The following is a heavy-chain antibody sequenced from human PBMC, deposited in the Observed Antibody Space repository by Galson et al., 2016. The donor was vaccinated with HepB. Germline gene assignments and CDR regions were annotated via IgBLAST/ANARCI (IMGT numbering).Heavy chain of an antibody. CDR3: ARDPGEGDGGNWGAFDL. J-gene: IGHJ3*01. Sequence: SLRLSCAASGVSFSGYGMNWVRQAPGKGLEWVSSISSSSSYINYADSVKGRFTLSRDDAENSLYLQMYSLRVEDTAVYYCARDPGEGDGGNWGAFDLWGQGTVVTVSS. D-gene: IGHD4-23*01. CDR2: ISSSSSYI. CDR1: GVSFSGYG. V-gene: IGHV3-21*04.